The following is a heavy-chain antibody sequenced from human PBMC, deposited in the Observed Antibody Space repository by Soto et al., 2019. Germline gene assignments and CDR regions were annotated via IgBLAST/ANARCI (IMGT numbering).Heavy chain of an antibody. CDR3: ACIFSGGYGYGFYYYGMDV. CDR2: IYYSGST. CDR1: GASSSRSSYY. D-gene: IGHD5-18*01. V-gene: IGHV4-39*01. Sequence: FEPVSLTCAVSGASSSRSSYYWGWIRQPPGKGLEWIGSIYYSGSTYYNPSLKSRVTISVDTSKNQFSLKLSSVTAADTAVYYCACIFSGGYGYGFYYYGMDVWGQGTTVS. J-gene: IGHJ6*02.